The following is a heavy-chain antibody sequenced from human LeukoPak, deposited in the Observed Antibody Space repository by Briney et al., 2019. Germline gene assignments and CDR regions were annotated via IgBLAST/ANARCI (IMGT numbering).Heavy chain of an antibody. D-gene: IGHD2-2*01. J-gene: IGHJ6*02. CDR3: ARGGYCSSTSCYAFIGDYGMDV. V-gene: IGHV4-59*01. CDR2: IYYSGST. Sequence: SETLSLTCTVSGGSISSYYWSWIRQPPGKGLEWSGYIYYSGSTNYNPSLKSRVTISVDTSKNQFSLKLSSVTAADTAVYYCARGGYCSSTSCYAFIGDYGMDVWGQGTTVTVSS. CDR1: GGSISSYY.